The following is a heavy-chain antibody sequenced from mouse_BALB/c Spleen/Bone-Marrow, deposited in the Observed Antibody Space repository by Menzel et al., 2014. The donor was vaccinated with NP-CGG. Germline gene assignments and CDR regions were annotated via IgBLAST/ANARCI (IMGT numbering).Heavy chain of an antibody. Sequence: QVQLKESGAELVRPGASVKLSCKASGYTFTSYWINWMRQRPGQGLEWIGDIYPSDSYTNYNQKFKDKATLTVDKSSSTAYMRLSSPTSEDSAVYYCTRSGGYYFDYWGQGTTLTVSS. V-gene: IGHV1-69*02. CDR2: IYPSDSYT. CDR1: GYTFTSYW. CDR3: TRSGGYYFDY. J-gene: IGHJ2*01.